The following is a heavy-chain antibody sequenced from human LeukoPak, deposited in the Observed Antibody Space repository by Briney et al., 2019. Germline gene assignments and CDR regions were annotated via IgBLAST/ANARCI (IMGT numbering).Heavy chain of an antibody. V-gene: IGHV3-30*02. J-gene: IGHJ3*02. Sequence: GGSLRLSCAASGFTFSNYGMHWVRQAPGKGLEWVAFIRYDGTNRYYADSVKGRFTISRDNSKNTLSLQMNSLRPEDTAVYYCARGPNYDILTGWRKTYNGFDIWGQGTMVTVSS. CDR1: GFTFSNYG. D-gene: IGHD3-9*01. CDR3: ARGPNYDILTGWRKTYNGFDI. CDR2: IRYDGTNR.